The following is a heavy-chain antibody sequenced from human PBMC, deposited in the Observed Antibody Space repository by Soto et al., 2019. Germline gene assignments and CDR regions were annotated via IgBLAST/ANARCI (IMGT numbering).Heavy chain of an antibody. CDR2: ISGYGGNT. V-gene: IGHV1-18*01. CDR1: GLTLNDLG. Sequence: VSVKVSLKASGLTLNDLGGSWVRQAPGQGLEWMGWISGYGGNTNFAQKYEGRVTMTIDSSTSTAYMELRNLRSDDTAMYYCAREKWFGQTPFDSWGQGTLVTVSS. J-gene: IGHJ4*02. D-gene: IGHD3-10*01. CDR3: AREKWFGQTPFDS.